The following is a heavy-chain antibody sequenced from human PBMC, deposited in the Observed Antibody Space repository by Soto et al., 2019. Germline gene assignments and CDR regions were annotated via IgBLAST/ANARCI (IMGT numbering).Heavy chain of an antibody. V-gene: IGHV3-21*01. D-gene: IGHD3-10*01. J-gene: IGHJ6*02. CDR1: GFTFSSYS. CDR3: ARESPPMVRGVSYGMDV. Sequence: EVQLVESGGGLVKPGGSLRLSCAASGFTFSSYSMNWVRQAPGKGLEWVSSISSSSSYIYYADSVKGRFTISRDNAKNSLYLQMNSLRAEDTAVYYCARESPPMVRGVSYGMDVWGQGTTVTVSS. CDR2: ISSSSSYI.